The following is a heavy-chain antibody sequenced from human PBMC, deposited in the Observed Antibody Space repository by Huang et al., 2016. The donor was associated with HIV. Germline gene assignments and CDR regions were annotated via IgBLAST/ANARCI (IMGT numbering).Heavy chain of an antibody. Sequence: QVQLVESGGGVVQPGRSLRLSCAASGFTFSSYALHWVRQAPGKGLEWVAVISDDGSNKDYADSVKGRFTISRDNSKNTLYLQMSSLRAEDTAVYYCARVGPLENWHYFDYWGQGTLVTVSS. CDR2: ISDDGSNK. CDR1: GFTFSSYA. J-gene: IGHJ4*02. D-gene: IGHD1-1*01. V-gene: IGHV3-30-3*01. CDR3: ARVGPLENWHYFDY.